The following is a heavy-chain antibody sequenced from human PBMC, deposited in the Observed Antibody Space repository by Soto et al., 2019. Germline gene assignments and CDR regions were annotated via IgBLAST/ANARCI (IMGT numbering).Heavy chain of an antibody. V-gene: IGHV1-2*04. Sequence: ASVKVSCKTSGYSFTNYDIHWVRQAPGQGLEWMGWINPNSGGTNYAQKFQGWVTMTRDTSISTAYMELSRLRSDDTAVYYCARVFSRGYYYYGMDVWGQGTTVTVSS. CDR1: GYSFTNYD. J-gene: IGHJ6*02. CDR2: INPNSGGT. D-gene: IGHD3-10*01. CDR3: ARVFSRGYYYYGMDV.